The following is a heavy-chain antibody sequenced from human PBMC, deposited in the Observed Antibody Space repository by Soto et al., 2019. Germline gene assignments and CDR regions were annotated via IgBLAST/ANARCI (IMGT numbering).Heavy chain of an antibody. Sequence: RESLKISCKGSGYSFATYWIGWVRQMLGKGLEWMGIIYPGDSDTRYSPSFQGRVTISADKSISTAHLQWSSLKASDTAMYYCASSTSFGYYYGMDVWGQGTTVTVSS. CDR1: GYSFATYW. CDR2: IYPGDSDT. V-gene: IGHV5-51*01. J-gene: IGHJ6*02. CDR3: ASSTSFGYYYGMDV. D-gene: IGHD2-2*01.